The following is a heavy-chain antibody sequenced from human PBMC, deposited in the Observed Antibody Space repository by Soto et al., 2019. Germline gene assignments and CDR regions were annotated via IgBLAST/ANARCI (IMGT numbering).Heavy chain of an antibody. V-gene: IGHV4-34*01. CDR3: ARSRWFGELSRDYYYYGMDV. Sequence: SETLSLTCAVHGGSFSGYYWDWIRQPPGKGLEWIGEINHGGTSNYNPSLKSRVTISVDTSKNQFSLKLSSVTAADTAVYYCARSRWFGELSRDYYYYGMDVWGQGTTVTVSS. CDR2: INHGGTS. D-gene: IGHD3-10*01. J-gene: IGHJ6*02. CDR1: GGSFSGYY.